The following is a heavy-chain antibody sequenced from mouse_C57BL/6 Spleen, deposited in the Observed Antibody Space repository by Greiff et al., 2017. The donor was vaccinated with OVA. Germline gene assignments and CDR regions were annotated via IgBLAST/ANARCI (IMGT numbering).Heavy chain of an antibody. D-gene: IGHD2-5*01. Sequence: QVQLQQSGAELARPGASVKLSCKASGYTFTSYGISWVKQRTGQGLEWIGEIYPRSGNTYYNEKFKGKATLTADKSSSTAYTELRSLTSEDSAVYFCARGNSNEAMDYWGQGTSVTVSS. CDR1: GYTFTSYG. V-gene: IGHV1-81*01. CDR2: IYPRSGNT. J-gene: IGHJ4*01. CDR3: ARGNSNEAMDY.